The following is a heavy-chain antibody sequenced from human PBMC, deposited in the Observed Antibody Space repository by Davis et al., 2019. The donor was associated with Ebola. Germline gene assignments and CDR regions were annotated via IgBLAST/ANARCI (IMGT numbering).Heavy chain of an antibody. J-gene: IGHJ3*02. D-gene: IGHD3-22*01. V-gene: IGHV3-23*01. Sequence: PGGSLRLSCAASGFTFGSYAMTWARQVPGKGLEWVSAATSSCGSTYYANSVKGRFTISRDNAKNSLYLQMNSLRAEDTAVYYCARSDLTMIVGPWAFDIWGQGTMVTVSS. CDR1: GFTFGSYA. CDR3: ARSDLTMIVGPWAFDI. CDR2: ATSSCGST.